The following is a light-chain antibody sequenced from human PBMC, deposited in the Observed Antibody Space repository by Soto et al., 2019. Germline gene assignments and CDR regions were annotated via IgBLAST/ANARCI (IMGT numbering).Light chain of an antibody. J-gene: IGLJ2*01. CDR2: EVS. CDR3: SSYAGSNNYVV. CDR1: SSDVGGYNY. V-gene: IGLV2-8*01. Sequence: QSALTQPPSASGSPGQSVTISCTGTSSDVGGYNYVSWYQQYPGKAPKLMIYEVSKRPSGVPDRFSGSKSGNTASLTVSGLQAEDEADYYWSSYAGSNNYVVFGGGTKLTVL.